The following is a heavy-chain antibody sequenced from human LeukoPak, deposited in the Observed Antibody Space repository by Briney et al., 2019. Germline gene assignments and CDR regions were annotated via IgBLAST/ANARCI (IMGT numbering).Heavy chain of an antibody. CDR3: ARDLMGIAYRGAFYY. J-gene: IGHJ4*02. Sequence: GGSLRPSCAASGFTFDDYGMSWVRQAPGKGLEWVSGINWNGGSIGYADSVKGRFTISRDNAKNSLYLQMNSLRAEDTAVYYCARDLMGIAYRGAFYYWGQGTLVTVSS. V-gene: IGHV3-20*04. CDR2: INWNGGSI. D-gene: IGHD6-13*01. CDR1: GFTFDDYG.